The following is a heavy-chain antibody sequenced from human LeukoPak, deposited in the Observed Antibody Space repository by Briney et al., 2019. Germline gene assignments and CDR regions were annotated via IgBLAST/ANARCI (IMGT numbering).Heavy chain of an antibody. V-gene: IGHV1-46*01. CDR3: AREVVDTASGHSPIQDY. D-gene: IGHD5-18*01. J-gene: IGHJ4*02. Sequence: ASVKVSCTASGYSFTSYYIHWVRQAPGQGLEWMGLISPSGGSTHYEQKFQGRVTMTGDMSASTVYMELSSLRSEDTAVYYCAREVVDTASGHSPIQDYWGQGTLVTVSS. CDR1: GYSFTSYY. CDR2: ISPSGGST.